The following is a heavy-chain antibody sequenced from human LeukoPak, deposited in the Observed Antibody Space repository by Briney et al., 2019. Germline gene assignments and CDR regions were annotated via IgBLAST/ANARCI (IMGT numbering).Heavy chain of an antibody. V-gene: IGHV3-66*01. CDR3: ARAGPSSSWHQFDY. Sequence: GGSLRLSCAASGFTLSRNYMSWVRQAPAKGLDWVSVIYIGGSTYYADSVKGRFTISRDNYKNTLYIQMNSLRAEDTAVYYCARAGPSSSWHQFDYWGQGTLVTVSS. J-gene: IGHJ4*02. D-gene: IGHD6-13*01. CDR1: GFTLSRNY. CDR2: IYIGGST.